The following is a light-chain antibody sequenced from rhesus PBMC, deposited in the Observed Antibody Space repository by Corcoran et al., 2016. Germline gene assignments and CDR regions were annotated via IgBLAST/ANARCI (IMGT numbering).Light chain of an antibody. CDR2: KAS. Sequence: DIQMTQSLSSLSASVGDRVTISCRASQGISSWLAWYQQKPGKAPKLLIYKASSLQSGVPPRFSGSGSGTDFTLTINSLRPEYFATYYCQQDKSAPRTFGRGTKVEIK. CDR3: QQDKSAPRT. V-gene: IGKV1-21*01. J-gene: IGKJ1*01. CDR1: QGISSW.